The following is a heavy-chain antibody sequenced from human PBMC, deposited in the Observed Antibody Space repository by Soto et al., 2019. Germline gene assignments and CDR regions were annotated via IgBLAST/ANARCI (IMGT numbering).Heavy chain of an antibody. V-gene: IGHV4-39*01. D-gene: IGHD2-21*02. CDR1: GGSISSSSYY. J-gene: IGHJ6*02. CDR2: IFYSGST. CDR3: ARPNLAYCGGDCSNRRNYYYYYGMDV. Sequence: SETLSLTCTVSGGSISSSSYYWGWIRQPPGKRLEWIGSIFYSGSTYYNPSLKSRVTISVDTSKNQFSLKLSSVTAADTAVYYCARPNLAYCGGDCSNRRNYYYYYGMDVWGQGTTVTVSS.